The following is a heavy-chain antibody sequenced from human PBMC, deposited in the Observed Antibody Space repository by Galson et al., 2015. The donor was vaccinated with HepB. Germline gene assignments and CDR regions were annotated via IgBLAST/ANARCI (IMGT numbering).Heavy chain of an antibody. CDR2: IESTSSFT. CDR1: GFIFSDYY. D-gene: IGHD6-19*01. J-gene: IGHJ4*02. V-gene: IGHV3-11*05. CDR3: ARGRSPPDF. Sequence: SLRLSCAASGFIFSDYYMTWIRRAPGKGLEWVSYIESTSSFTNYADSVRGRFTISRDNAKSSLYLQMNSLRAEDTAVYYCARGRSPPDFWGQGTLVTVSS.